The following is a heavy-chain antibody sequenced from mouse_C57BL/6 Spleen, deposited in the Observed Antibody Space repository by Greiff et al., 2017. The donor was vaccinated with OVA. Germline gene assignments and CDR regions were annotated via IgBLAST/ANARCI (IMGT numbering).Heavy chain of an antibody. CDR1: GFNIKDYY. CDR2: IDPEDGET. CDR3: VYDSNWYFDV. Sequence: EVHLVESGAELVKPGASVKLSCTASGFNIKDYYMHWVKQRTEQGLEWIGRIDPEDGETQYAPQFQGEATITADTSSNTASLQLSSLTSEYTAVDYCVYDSNWYFDVWGTGTTVTVSS. J-gene: IGHJ1*03. V-gene: IGHV14-2*01. D-gene: IGHD2-3*01.